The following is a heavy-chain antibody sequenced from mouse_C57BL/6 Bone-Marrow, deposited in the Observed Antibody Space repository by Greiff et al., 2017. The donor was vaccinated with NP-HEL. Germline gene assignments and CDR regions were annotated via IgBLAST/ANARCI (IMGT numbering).Heavy chain of an antibody. V-gene: IGHV1-85*01. CDR3: ARHDDYDEGGAMDY. Sequence: VQLQQSGPELVKPGASVKLSCKASGYTFTSYDINWVKQRPGQGLEWIGWIYPRDGSTKYNEKFKGKATLTVDTSSSTAYMELHSLTSEDSAVYFCARHDDYDEGGAMDYWGQGTSVTVSS. CDR2: IYPRDGST. D-gene: IGHD2-4*01. J-gene: IGHJ4*01. CDR1: GYTFTSYD.